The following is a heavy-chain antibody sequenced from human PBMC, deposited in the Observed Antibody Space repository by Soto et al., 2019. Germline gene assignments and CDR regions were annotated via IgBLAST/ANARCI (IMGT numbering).Heavy chain of an antibody. D-gene: IGHD1-26*01. CDR1: GGSFSGYY. CDR3: ARLRWEQPWEFDY. V-gene: IGHV4-34*02. CDR2: INHSGGT. Sequence: QVQLQQWGAGLLKPSETLSLTCAVYGGSFSGYYWCWIRQPPGKGLEWIGEINHSGGTNYNPSLTSRVTMSVDTTKNQFSLKLSSVAPAATTVFYCARLRWEQPWEFDYWGLATVVTVSS. J-gene: IGHJ4*02.